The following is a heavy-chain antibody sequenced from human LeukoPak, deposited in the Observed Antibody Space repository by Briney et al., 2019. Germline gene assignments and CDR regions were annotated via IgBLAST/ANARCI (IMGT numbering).Heavy chain of an antibody. CDR3: ARHCCSGPAKRVFDI. V-gene: IGHV4-39*01. Sequence: PSETLSLTCTVSGGSIISSDYHWGWVRQPPGKGLEWIGTISYSGNTDYNPSLRSRVTISVDTSNNQFSLRLGSVTAADTAVYHCARHCCSGPAKRVFDIWGQGAMVTVSS. D-gene: IGHD2-15*01. CDR2: ISYSGNT. J-gene: IGHJ3*02. CDR1: GGSIISSDYH.